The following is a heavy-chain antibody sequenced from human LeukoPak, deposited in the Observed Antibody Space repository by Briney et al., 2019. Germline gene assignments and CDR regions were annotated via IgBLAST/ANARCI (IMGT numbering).Heavy chain of an antibody. J-gene: IGHJ4*02. CDR2: ISSSGNTI. D-gene: IGHD3-16*01. CDR1: GFTFSNYE. V-gene: IGHV3-48*03. CDR3: VKTPYFVYGQFAY. Sequence: PGGSLRLSCAASGFTFSNYEMNWVRQAPGKGLEWVSYISSSGNTIYYADSVKGRFTISRDNAKKALYLQMNSLRAEDTAVYYCVKTPYFVYGQFAYWGRGTLATVPS.